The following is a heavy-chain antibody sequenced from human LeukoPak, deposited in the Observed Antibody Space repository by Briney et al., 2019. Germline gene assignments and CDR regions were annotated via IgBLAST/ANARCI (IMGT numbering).Heavy chain of an antibody. CDR2: INHSGST. CDR3: ARGYGDDFWSGYYYNWFDP. V-gene: IGHV4-34*01. D-gene: IGHD3-3*01. J-gene: IGHJ5*02. CDR1: GGSFSGYY. Sequence: SETLSLTCAVYGGSFSGYYWSWIRQPPGKGLEWIGEINHSGSTNYNPSLKSRVTISVDTSKNQFSLKLSSVTAADTAVYYCARGYGDDFWSGYYYNWFDPWGQGTLVTVSS.